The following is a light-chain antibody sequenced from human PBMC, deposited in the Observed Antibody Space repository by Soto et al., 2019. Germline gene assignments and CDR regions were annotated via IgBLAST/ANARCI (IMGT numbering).Light chain of an antibody. Sequence: DIQMTQSPSTLSASVRDRVTITCRASQTISSWLAWFQQRPGRAPKFLIYKASSLKNGVPLRFSGSGSGTEFTLIISSLQPDDFATYYCQQYNTYSTFGQGTRLEIK. J-gene: IGKJ5*01. V-gene: IGKV1-5*03. CDR1: QTISSW. CDR2: KAS. CDR3: QQYNTYST.